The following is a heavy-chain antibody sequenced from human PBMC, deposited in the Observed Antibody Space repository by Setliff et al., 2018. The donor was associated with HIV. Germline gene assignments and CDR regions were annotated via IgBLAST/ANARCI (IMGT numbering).Heavy chain of an antibody. CDR2: VDPEDGET. D-gene: IGHD1-26*01. Sequence: ASVKVSCKASGYTFTDYYMHWVQQAPGKGLEWMGRVDPEDGETIYAEKFQGRVTITADTSTDTAYMELSSLRSEDTAVYYCARTASGSPKSAFDYWGQGTLVTVSS. CDR1: GYTFTDYY. J-gene: IGHJ4*02. CDR3: ARTASGSPKSAFDY. V-gene: IGHV1-69-2*01.